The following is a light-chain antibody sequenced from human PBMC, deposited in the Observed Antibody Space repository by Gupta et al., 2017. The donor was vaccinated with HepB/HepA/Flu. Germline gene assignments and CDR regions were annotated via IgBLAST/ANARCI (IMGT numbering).Light chain of an antibody. Sequence: DIVMTQSPPSLPVTPGEPASISCRSSQSLLHSNGYNYLDWYLQKPGQSPQLLIYLGSNRASGVPDRFSGSGSGADFTLKISRVEAENVGVYCCMQALQTPCFGGGTKVEIK. J-gene: IGKJ4*01. CDR2: LGS. V-gene: IGKV2-28*01. CDR3: MQALQTPC. CDR1: QSLLHSNGYNY.